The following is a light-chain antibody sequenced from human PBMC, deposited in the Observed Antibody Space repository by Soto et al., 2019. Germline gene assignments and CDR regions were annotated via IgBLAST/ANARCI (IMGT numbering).Light chain of an antibody. CDR2: GAS. J-gene: IGKJ4*01. V-gene: IGKV3-15*01. CDR1: QSVSSI. CDR3: QQYNNWPLT. Sequence: EIVMTQSPATLSVSPGERATLSCRASQSVSSILAWYQQKPGQAPRLLIYGASTRATGIPARCSGRGSGTEFTLTITSLPSEDFAVYYCQQYNNWPLTFGGGTKVEIK.